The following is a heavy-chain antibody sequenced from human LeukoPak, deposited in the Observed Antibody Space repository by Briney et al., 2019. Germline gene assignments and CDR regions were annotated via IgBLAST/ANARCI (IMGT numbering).Heavy chain of an antibody. CDR2: ISSSGSTI. J-gene: IGHJ5*02. Sequence: GGSLRLSCAASGFTFSDYYMSWIRQAPGKGLEWVSYISSSGSTIYYADSVKGRFTISRDNAKNSLYLQMNSLRAEDTAVYYCARDQLPTLWFGELSTNWFDPWGQGTLVTVSS. CDR3: ARDQLPTLWFGELSTNWFDP. CDR1: GFTFSDYY. D-gene: IGHD3-10*01. V-gene: IGHV3-11*04.